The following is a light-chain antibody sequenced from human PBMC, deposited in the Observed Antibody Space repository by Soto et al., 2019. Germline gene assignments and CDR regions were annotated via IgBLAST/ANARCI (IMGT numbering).Light chain of an antibody. CDR2: GAS. CDR1: QSVSSY. V-gene: IGKV3-15*01. Sequence: EIRMTQSPAPLSVSPGERATLSCRASQSVSSYLAWYRQKPGQAPRLLIYGASTRATGIPARFSGSGSGTEFTLTISGLQSEDFAVYYCQQYNSWPMTFGQGTRLEIK. J-gene: IGKJ5*01. CDR3: QQYNSWPMT.